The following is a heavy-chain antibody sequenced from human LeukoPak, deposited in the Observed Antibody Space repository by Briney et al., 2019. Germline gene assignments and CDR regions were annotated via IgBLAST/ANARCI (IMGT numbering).Heavy chain of an antibody. D-gene: IGHD6-25*01. CDR1: GIPFDVQT. CDR2: MKEDGTEI. CDR3: VRGGAARGRFEK. Sequence: PGGSLRLSCAASGIPFDVQTMSWVRQAPGKGLDWVASMKEDGTEIHYVDSVKGRFTIFRDNPKNSLYLQMNSLRAEDTAVYYCVRGGAARGRFEKWGQGTQVTVSS. J-gene: IGHJ4*02. V-gene: IGHV3-7*01.